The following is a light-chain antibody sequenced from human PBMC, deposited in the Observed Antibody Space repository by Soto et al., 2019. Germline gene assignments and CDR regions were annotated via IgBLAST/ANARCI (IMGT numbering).Light chain of an antibody. CDR3: QSYDSSLSGYV. CDR1: SSNIGAGYD. J-gene: IGLJ1*01. CDR2: GNS. V-gene: IGLV1-40*01. Sequence: QSALTQPPSVSGAPGRRVTISCTGSSSNIGAGYDVHWYQQLPGTAPKLLIYGNSNRPSGVPDRFSGSKSGTSASLAITGLQAEDEADYYCQSYDSSLSGYVFGTGTKGTVL.